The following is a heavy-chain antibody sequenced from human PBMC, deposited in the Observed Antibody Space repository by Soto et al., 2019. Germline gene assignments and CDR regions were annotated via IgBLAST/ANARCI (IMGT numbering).Heavy chain of an antibody. V-gene: IGHV1-18*01. J-gene: IGHJ4*02. Sequence: GASVKVSCKASGYTFTTYGISWVRQAPGQGLEWKGWISAYNGNTNYAQNLQGRVTMTTDTSTSTAYMEVRSLRFDDKAVYYCARERVGATYDLDYWGQGTLVTVSS. CDR2: ISAYNGNT. CDR1: GYTFTTYG. D-gene: IGHD1-26*01. CDR3: ARERVGATYDLDY.